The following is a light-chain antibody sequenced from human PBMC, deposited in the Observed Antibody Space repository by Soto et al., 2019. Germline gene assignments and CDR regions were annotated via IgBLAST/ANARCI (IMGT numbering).Light chain of an antibody. Sequence: DIQMTQSPSTLSASVGDRVTITCRASQSISSWLAWYQQKPGKAPKLLIYDASSLESGVPSRFSGSGSGTEFTLTISSLQHDDFATYFCLQDHNYPRTFGQGTKVDIK. CDR3: LQDHNYPRT. CDR2: DAS. V-gene: IGKV1-5*01. J-gene: IGKJ1*01. CDR1: QSISSW.